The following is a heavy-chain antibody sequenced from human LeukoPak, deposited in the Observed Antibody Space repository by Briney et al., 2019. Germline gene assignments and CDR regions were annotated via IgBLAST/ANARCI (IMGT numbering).Heavy chain of an antibody. J-gene: IGHJ3*02. CDR3: ARERPGEDTFDI. Sequence: GGSLRLSCATSGFTFSSYEMNWVRQAPGRGLGWVSFISSSGNTIYYADSVKGRFIISRDNAKNSLYLQMNSLRTEDTAVYYCARERPGEDTFDIWGQGTMVTVSS. CDR1: GFTFSSYE. D-gene: IGHD7-27*01. CDR2: ISSSGNTI. V-gene: IGHV3-48*03.